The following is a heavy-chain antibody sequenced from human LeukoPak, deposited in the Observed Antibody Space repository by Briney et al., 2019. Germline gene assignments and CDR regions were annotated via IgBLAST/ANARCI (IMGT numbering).Heavy chain of an antibody. CDR1: GFTFSTYW. CDR3: ARDYYASGSHDY. D-gene: IGHD3-10*01. V-gene: IGHV3-7*04. J-gene: IGHJ4*02. CDR2: IKQDGSKT. Sequence: GGSLRLSCAASGFTFSTYWMSWVRQAPGKGLEWVGNIKQDGSKTYYVDSVKGRFTISRDNAKNSLYLQMNSLRAEDTALYYCARDYYASGSHDYWVQGTLVTVSS.